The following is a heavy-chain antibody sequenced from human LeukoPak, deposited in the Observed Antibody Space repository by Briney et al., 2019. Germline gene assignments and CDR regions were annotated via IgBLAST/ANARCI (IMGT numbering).Heavy chain of an antibody. J-gene: IGHJ6*03. Sequence: PGGSLRLSCAASGFTFSNYRMSWVRQAPGKGLEWLTVIYSGGDTYYIDSVKGRFDISRDNSRNTVYLQMNSLRADDTAVYYCARRRATVDYSMDVWGKGTTVTVSS. CDR2: IYSGGDT. CDR3: ARRRATVDYSMDV. V-gene: IGHV3-53*01. CDR1: GFTFSNYR. D-gene: IGHD1-26*01.